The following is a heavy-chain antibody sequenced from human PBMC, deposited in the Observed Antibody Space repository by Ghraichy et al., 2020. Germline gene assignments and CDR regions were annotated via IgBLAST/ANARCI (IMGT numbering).Heavy chain of an antibody. CDR2: IQYDGSSN. V-gene: IGHV3-30*02. CDR1: AGFGFRSYG. CDR3: VSDGGYPN. J-gene: IGHJ4*02. D-gene: IGHD5-12*01. Sequence: GSLRLSCTASAGFGFRSYGMHWVRQAPGKGLEWVAFIQYDGSSNFNTSAVKGRFTISRDNSQNTVFLEMKGLRTDDTAMYYCVSDGGYPNWGPGTLVTVSS.